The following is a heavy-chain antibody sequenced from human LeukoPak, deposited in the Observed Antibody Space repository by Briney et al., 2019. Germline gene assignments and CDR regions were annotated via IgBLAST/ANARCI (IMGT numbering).Heavy chain of an antibody. CDR1: GFTFDDYA. D-gene: IGHD3-3*01. Sequence: GRSLRLSCAASGFTFDDYAMHWVRQAPGKGLEWVSGISWNSGSIGYADSVKGRFTISRDNAKNSLYLQMNSLRAEDTAVYYCARDKLLRFYGGLEFDPWGQGTLVTVSS. CDR3: ARDKLLRFYGGLEFDP. V-gene: IGHV3-9*01. J-gene: IGHJ5*02. CDR2: ISWNSGSI.